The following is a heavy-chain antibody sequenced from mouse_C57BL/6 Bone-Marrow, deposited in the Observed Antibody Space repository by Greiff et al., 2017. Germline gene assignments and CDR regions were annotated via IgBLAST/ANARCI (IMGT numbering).Heavy chain of an antibody. CDR3: AGRYYGNAY. J-gene: IGHJ2*01. D-gene: IGHD1-1*01. CDR1: GYTFTSYW. V-gene: IGHV1-55*01. Sequence: QVQLQQPGAELVKPGASVKMSCKASGYTFTSYWITWVKQRPGQGLEWIGDIYPGGGCTNYNEKFKSKATLTVDTSSSTAYMQLSSLTSEDSAVYYYAGRYYGNAYWGQGTTLTVSS. CDR2: IYPGGGCT.